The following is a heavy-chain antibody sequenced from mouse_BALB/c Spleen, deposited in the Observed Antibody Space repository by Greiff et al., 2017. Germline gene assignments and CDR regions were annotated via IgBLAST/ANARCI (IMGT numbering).Heavy chain of an antibody. J-gene: IGHJ2*01. CDR3: AREGYPDY. CDR1: GYTFTSYY. V-gene: IGHV1S56*01. Sequence: QLQQSGPELVKPGASVKMSCKASGYTFTSYYIHWVKQRPGQGLEWIGWIYPGDGSTKYNEKFKGKTTLTADKSSSTAYMLLSSLTSEDSAIYFCAREGYPDYWGQGTTLTVSS. D-gene: IGHD3-1*01. CDR2: IYPGDGST.